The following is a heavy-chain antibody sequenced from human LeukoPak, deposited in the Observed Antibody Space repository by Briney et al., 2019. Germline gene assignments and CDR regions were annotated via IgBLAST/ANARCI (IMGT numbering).Heavy chain of an antibody. CDR3: ARDLYPEYSGSYSYYYGMDV. CDR1: GFTFSSYA. D-gene: IGHD1-26*01. J-gene: IGHJ6*02. Sequence: GGSLRLSCAASGFTFSSYAMHWVRQAPGKGLEWVAVISYDGSNKYYADSVKGRFTISRDNSKNTLYLQMNSLRAEDTAVYYCARDLYPEYSGSYSYYYGMDVWGQGTTVTVSS. CDR2: ISYDGSNK. V-gene: IGHV3-30-3*01.